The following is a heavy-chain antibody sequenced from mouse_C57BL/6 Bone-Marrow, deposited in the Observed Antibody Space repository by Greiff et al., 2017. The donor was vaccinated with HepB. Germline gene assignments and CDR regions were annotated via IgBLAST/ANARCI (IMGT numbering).Heavy chain of an antibody. V-gene: IGHV14-4*01. J-gene: IGHJ2*01. CDR3: TTDYYGRSYVGY. Sequence: VQLQQSGAELVRPGASVKLSCTASGFNIKDDYMHWVKQRPEQGLEWIGWLDPENGDTEYASKFQGKATITADTSSNTAYLQLSSLTSEDTAVYYCTTDYYGRSYVGYWGQGTTLTVSS. CDR1: GFNIKDDY. CDR2: LDPENGDT. D-gene: IGHD1-1*01.